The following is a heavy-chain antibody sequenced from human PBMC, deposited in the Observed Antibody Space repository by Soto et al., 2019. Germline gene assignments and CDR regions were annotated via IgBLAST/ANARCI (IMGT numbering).Heavy chain of an antibody. J-gene: IGHJ5*02. D-gene: IGHD2-15*01. CDR3: ARHKSGSDWLDP. V-gene: IGHV4-39*01. CDR2: MFYSGAT. CDR1: GGSISDISYC. Sequence: KTSETVSPTCTVSGGSISDISYCWGWIRQPPGKGLQWIGCMFYSGATYYNPSLKNRVTLSVDTSNNEFSLKLVSVTAPDTAVYYCARHKSGSDWLDPWGQGTLVTVSS.